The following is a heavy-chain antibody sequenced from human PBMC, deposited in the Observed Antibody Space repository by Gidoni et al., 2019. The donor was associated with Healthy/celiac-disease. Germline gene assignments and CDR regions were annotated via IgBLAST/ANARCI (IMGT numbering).Heavy chain of an antibody. CDR1: GFTFTSSA. J-gene: IGHJ6*02. D-gene: IGHD2-15*01. CDR3: AATVVAARVTDYYYGMDV. Sequence: QMQLVQSGPEVKKPGTSVKVSCKASGFTFTSSAMQWVRQARGQRLEWIGWIVVGSGNTNYAQKFQERVTITRDMSTSTAYMELSSLRSEDTAVYYCAATVVAARVTDYYYGMDVWGQGTTVTVSS. V-gene: IGHV1-58*02. CDR2: IVVGSGNT.